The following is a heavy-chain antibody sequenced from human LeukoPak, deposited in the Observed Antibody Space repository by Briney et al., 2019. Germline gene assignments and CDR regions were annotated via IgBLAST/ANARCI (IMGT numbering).Heavy chain of an antibody. J-gene: IGHJ4*02. CDR1: GFTFSSYA. Sequence: GGSLRLSCAASGFTFSSYAMHWVRQAPGKGLEWVAVISYDGSNKYYADSVKGRFTISRDNSKNTLYLQMNSLRAEDTAVYYCASGDYGDYGFDYWGQGTLVTVSS. CDR3: ASGDYGDYGFDY. V-gene: IGHV3-30-3*01. D-gene: IGHD4-17*01. CDR2: ISYDGSNK.